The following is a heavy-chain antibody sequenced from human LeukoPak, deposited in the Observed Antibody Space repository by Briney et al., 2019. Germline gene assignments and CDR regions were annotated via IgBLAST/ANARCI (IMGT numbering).Heavy chain of an antibody. Sequence: SETLSLTCAVYGGSLNGHYWSWIRQPPGMGLEWIGEGSDSGGTKFNPSLKSRVTISVDTSKNQFSLKLSSVTAADTAVYYCASGIRGYSAGAFDIWGQGTMVTVSS. V-gene: IGHV4-34*01. CDR1: GGSLNGHY. D-gene: IGHD5-18*01. J-gene: IGHJ3*02. CDR2: GSDSGGT. CDR3: ASGIRGYSAGAFDI.